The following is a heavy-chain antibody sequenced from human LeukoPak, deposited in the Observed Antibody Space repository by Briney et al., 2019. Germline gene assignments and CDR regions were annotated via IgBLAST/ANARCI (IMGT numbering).Heavy chain of an antibody. D-gene: IGHD1-26*01. V-gene: IGHV4-34*01. CDR1: GFTFSSYW. Sequence: GSLRLSCAASGFTFSSYWMSWVRQPPGKGLEWIGEINHSGSTNYNPSLKSRVTISVDTSKNQFSLKLSSVTAADTAVYYCARDDRVGAILGYMDVWGKGTTVTVSS. CDR3: ARDDRVGAILGYMDV. CDR2: INHSGST. J-gene: IGHJ6*03.